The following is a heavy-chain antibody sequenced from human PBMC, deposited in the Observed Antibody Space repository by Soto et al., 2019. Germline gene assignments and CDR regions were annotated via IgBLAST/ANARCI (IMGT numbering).Heavy chain of an antibody. CDR3: ARGGYGDTSEDAFYI. V-gene: IGHV5-51*01. D-gene: IGHD5-18*01. Sequence: GESLKISCKGSGYTFTTYWIGWVCQMPGTGLEWMGIVSSGDSNTRYSPSFQGQVTISADKSISTAYLQWSSLKASDTAMYYCARGGYGDTSEDAFYIWGPGTMVTVSS. CDR1: GYTFTTYW. CDR2: VSSGDSNT. J-gene: IGHJ3*02.